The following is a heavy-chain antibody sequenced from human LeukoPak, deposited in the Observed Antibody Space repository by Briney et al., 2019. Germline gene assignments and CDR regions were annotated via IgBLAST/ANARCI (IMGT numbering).Heavy chain of an antibody. D-gene: IGHD1-26*01. CDR2: IYYSGST. V-gene: IGHV4-30-4*01. Sequence: SQTLSLTCTVSGGSISSGDYYWSWIRQPPGKGLEWIGYIYYSGSTYYNPSLKSRVTISVDTSKNQFSLKLSSVTAADTAVYYCARVRIVGADYYYYGMDVWGQGTTVTVSS. CDR1: GGSISSGDYY. CDR3: ARVRIVGADYYYYGMDV. J-gene: IGHJ6*02.